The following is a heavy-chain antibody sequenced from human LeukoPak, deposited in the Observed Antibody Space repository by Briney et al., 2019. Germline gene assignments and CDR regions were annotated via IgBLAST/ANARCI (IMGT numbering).Heavy chain of an antibody. V-gene: IGHV4-61*02. Sequence: SQTLFLTCTVSGGSTTSGVYYWSWIRQPAGKGLEWIGRISTSTSGSTNYNPSLKSRVTISVDTSRNQFSLKLASVTAADTAVYYCARVPANWAYYFDYWGQGILVTVSS. D-gene: IGHD7-27*01. CDR1: GGSTTSGVYY. CDR2: ISTSTSGST. CDR3: ARVPANWAYYFDY. J-gene: IGHJ4*02.